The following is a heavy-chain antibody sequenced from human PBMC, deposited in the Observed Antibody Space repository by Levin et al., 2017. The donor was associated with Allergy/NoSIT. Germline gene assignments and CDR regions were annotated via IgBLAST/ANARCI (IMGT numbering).Heavy chain of an antibody. CDR2: IYLSGST. Sequence: SETLYLTCAVSGGSISSGGYSWSWIRQPPGKGLEWIGNIYLSGSTNDNPSLKSRVTMSVDRSKNQFSLKLSYVTAADTAVYYCARVAGYSYGYYFDYWGPGTLVTVSS. D-gene: IGHD5-18*01. CDR3: ARVAGYSYGYYFDY. J-gene: IGHJ4*02. V-gene: IGHV4-30-2*01. CDR1: GGSISSGGYS.